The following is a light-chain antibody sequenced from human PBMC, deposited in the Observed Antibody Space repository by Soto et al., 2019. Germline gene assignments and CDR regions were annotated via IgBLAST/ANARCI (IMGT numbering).Light chain of an antibody. CDR1: QSISSY. Sequence: DIQMTLSPSSLSASVCDRVTITCRASQSISSYLNWYQQKPGKASKLLIYAASSLQSGVPSRFSGSGSGTDFTLTISSLQPEDFATYYCQQSYSTPQTFGQGTMV. V-gene: IGKV1-39*01. CDR2: AAS. CDR3: QQSYSTPQT. J-gene: IGKJ1*01.